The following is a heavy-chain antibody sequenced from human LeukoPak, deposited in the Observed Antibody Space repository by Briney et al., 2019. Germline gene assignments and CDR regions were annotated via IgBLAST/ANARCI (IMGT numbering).Heavy chain of an antibody. V-gene: IGHV3-30-3*01. Sequence: GGSLRLSCAASGFTFSSYAMHWVRQAPGKGLDWVAVISYDGSNKYYADSVKGRFTISRDNSKNTLYLQMNSLRAEDTAVYSCAIDGGYYYYGMDVWGQGTTVTVSS. D-gene: IGHD3-16*01. J-gene: IGHJ6*02. CDR2: ISYDGSNK. CDR1: GFTFSSYA. CDR3: AIDGGYYYYGMDV.